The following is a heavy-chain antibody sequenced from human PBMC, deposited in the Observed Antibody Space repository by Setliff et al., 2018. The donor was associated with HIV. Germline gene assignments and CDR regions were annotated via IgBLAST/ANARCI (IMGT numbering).Heavy chain of an antibody. V-gene: IGHV4-39*07. J-gene: IGHJ4*02. CDR2: INNIGST. CDR3: ARRTSVILGEVAGNFDY. CDR1: GGSISSSKYY. D-gene: IGHD6-19*01. Sequence: SETLSLTCTVSGGSISSSKYYWGWIRQPPGKGQEWIGEINNIGSTKYNPSLKSRFTISADIPNNQFSLKLKSVTAADTGVFYCARRTSVILGEVAGNFDYWGQGTPVTVSS.